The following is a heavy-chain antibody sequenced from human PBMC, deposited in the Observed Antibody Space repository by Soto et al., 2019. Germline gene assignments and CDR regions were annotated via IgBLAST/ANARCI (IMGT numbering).Heavy chain of an antibody. J-gene: IGHJ5*02. D-gene: IGHD5-18*01. CDR1: GFTFSSYG. V-gene: IGHV3-33*01. Sequence: PGGSLRLSCAASGFTFSSYGMHWVRQAPGKGLEWVAVIWYDGSNKYYADSVKGRFTISRDNSKNTLYLQMNSLRAEDTAVYYCARDPGYSFGYTWGQGTLVTVSS. CDR3: ARDPGYSFGYT. CDR2: IWYDGSNK.